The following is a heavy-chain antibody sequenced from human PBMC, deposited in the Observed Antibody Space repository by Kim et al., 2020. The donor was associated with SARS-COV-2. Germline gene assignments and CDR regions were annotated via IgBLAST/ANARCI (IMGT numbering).Heavy chain of an antibody. CDR3: ARGPNYYDSSGYYYPPPFDY. D-gene: IGHD3-22*01. CDR1: GYTFTSYY. V-gene: IGHV1-46*01. CDR2: INPSGGST. J-gene: IGHJ4*02. Sequence: ASVKVSCKASGYTFTSYYMHWVRQAPGQGLEWMGIINPSGGSTSYAQKFQGRVTMTRDTSTSTVYMELSSLRSEDTAVYYCARGPNYYDSSGYYYPPPFDYWGQGTLVTVSS.